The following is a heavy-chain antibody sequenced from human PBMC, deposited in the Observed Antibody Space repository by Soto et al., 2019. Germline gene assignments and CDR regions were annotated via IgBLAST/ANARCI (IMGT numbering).Heavy chain of an antibody. J-gene: IGHJ5*01. V-gene: IGHV3-23*01. D-gene: IGHD2-15*01. Sequence: EVQLLESGGGLVQPGGSLRLSCAASGFTFTTYAMSWVRQAPGNGLEWVSTISESDGRTYYADSVKGRFTISTDRSTNTLPLQMIGLRAEDTARYSSAKDWTPDDSWGQGTLVTVSS. CDR3: AKDWTPDDS. CDR2: ISESDGRT. CDR1: GFTFTTYA.